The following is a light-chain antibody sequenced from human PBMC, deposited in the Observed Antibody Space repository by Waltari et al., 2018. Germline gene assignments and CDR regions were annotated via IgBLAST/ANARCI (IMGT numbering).Light chain of an antibody. CDR2: AAS. CDR1: QDISKY. Sequence: DIQMTQSPSSLSESVGDRVNITCRASQDISKYLAWFQPKPGKAPKSLIHAASKLQSGVPSKFSGSGSGTDFTLTISRLQPEDFATYYCQQYNTYPYTFGQGTKLEIK. CDR3: QQYNTYPYT. J-gene: IGKJ2*01. V-gene: IGKV1-16*02.